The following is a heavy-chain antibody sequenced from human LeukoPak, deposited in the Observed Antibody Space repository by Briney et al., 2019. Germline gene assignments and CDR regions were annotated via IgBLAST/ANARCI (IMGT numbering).Heavy chain of an antibody. J-gene: IGHJ6*02. CDR1: GYTFTSYD. D-gene: IGHD3-3*01. CDR2: MNPNSGNT. Sequence: ASVTVSCTASGYTFTSYDINWVRQAPGQGLEWMGWMNPNSGNTGYAQKFQGRVTMTRNTSISTAYMELSSLRSEDTAVYYCARGAYYDFWSGYSIDYYGMDVWGQGTTVTVSS. V-gene: IGHV1-8*01. CDR3: ARGAYYDFWSGYSIDYYGMDV.